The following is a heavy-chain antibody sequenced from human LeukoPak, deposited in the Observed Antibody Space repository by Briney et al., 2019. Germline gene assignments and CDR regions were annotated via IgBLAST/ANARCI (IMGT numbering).Heavy chain of an antibody. V-gene: IGHV1-8*01. CDR1: AYTFTSYD. D-gene: IGHD6-13*01. CDR3: ASRRVGSSSPRSFDY. Sequence: GASVKVSCKASAYTFTSYDINWVRQATGQGLEWMGWMNPNSGNTGYAQKFQGRVTMTRNTSISTAYMELSSLRSEDTAVYYCASRRVGSSSPRSFDYWGQGTLVTVSS. CDR2: MNPNSGNT. J-gene: IGHJ4*02.